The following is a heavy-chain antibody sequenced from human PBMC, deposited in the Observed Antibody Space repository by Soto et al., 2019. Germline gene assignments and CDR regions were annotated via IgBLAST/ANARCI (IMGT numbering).Heavy chain of an antibody. CDR3: TREATAGLTDY. D-gene: IGHD1-1*01. CDR2: ISAYNGNT. CDR1: GYTFTSYG. V-gene: IGHV1-18*01. Sequence: QVQLVQSGAEVKNPGASVKVSCKASGYTFTSYGISWVRQAPGQGLEWMGWISAYNGNTKYVQKFQGRVTMTTDTSTSTAYMELRSLRSVDTAVYYCTREATAGLTDYWGQGAVVTVSS. J-gene: IGHJ4*02.